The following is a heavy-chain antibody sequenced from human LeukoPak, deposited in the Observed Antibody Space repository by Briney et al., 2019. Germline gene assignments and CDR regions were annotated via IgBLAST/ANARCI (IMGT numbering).Heavy chain of an antibody. Sequence: ASVKVSCKASGYTFTGYYMHWVRQAPGQGLEWMGWINANSGGTNYAQKFQGRVTMTRNKSISTAYMELSRLRSDDTAVYYCANANYDFRLGWYYFDYWGQGTLVTVSS. J-gene: IGHJ4*02. V-gene: IGHV1-2*02. CDR2: INANSGGT. CDR1: GYTFTGYY. CDR3: ANANYDFRLGWYYFDY. D-gene: IGHD3-3*01.